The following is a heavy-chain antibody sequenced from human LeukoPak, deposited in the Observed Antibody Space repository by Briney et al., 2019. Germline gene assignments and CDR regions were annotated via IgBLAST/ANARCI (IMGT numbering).Heavy chain of an antibody. CDR2: IRSKAYSGTT. CDR3: TREASSITIFGVVIYRGYGMDV. V-gene: IGHV3-49*03. J-gene: IGHJ6*02. Sequence: GGSLRLSCTASGFTFGDYAMSWFRQAPGKGLEWVGFIRSKAYSGTTEYAASVKGRFTISRDDSKSIAYLQMNSLKTEDTAVYYCTREASSITIFGVVIYRGYGMDVWGQGTTVTVSS. CDR1: GFTFGDYA. D-gene: IGHD3-3*01.